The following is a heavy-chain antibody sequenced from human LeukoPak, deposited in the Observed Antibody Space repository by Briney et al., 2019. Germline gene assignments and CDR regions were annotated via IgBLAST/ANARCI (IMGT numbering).Heavy chain of an antibody. CDR2: MNPNSGNT. J-gene: IGHJ3*02. V-gene: IGHV1-8*01. D-gene: IGHD3-22*01. CDR3: ARSYYDSSGAFDAFDI. CDR1: GYTFTSYD. Sequence: ASAKVSCKASGYTFTSYDINWVRQATGQGLEWMGWMNPNSGNTGYAQKFQGRVTMTRNTSISTAYMELSSLRSEDTAVYYCARSYYDSSGAFDAFDIWGQGTMVTVSS.